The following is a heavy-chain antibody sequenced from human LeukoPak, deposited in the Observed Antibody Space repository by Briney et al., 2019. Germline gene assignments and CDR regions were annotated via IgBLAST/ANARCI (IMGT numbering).Heavy chain of an antibody. V-gene: IGHV4-34*01. Sequence: GSLRLSCAASGFTFSSYAMSWIRQPPGKGLEWIGEINYSGSTKYNPSLKSRVTISVDTSKNQFSLKLSSVTAADTAVYYCARHGTRYYYYYMDVWGKGTTVTISS. CDR2: INYSGST. CDR1: GFTFSSYA. J-gene: IGHJ6*03. CDR3: ARHGTRYYYYYMDV. D-gene: IGHD1-26*01.